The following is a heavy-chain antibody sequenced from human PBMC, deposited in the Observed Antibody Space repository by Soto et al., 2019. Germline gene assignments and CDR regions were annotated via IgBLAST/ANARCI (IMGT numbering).Heavy chain of an antibody. CDR2: IYYSGGT. CDR1: GGSVSSGSYY. V-gene: IGHV4-61*01. Sequence: PSETLSLTCTVSGGSVSSGSYYWSWIRQPPGKGLEWIGYIYYSGGTNYNPSLKSRVTISVDTSKNQFSLKLSSVTAADTAVYYCARDTKLRRYNWNDGFDPWGQGTLVTVSS. J-gene: IGHJ5*02. CDR3: ARDTKLRRYNWNDGFDP. D-gene: IGHD1-1*01.